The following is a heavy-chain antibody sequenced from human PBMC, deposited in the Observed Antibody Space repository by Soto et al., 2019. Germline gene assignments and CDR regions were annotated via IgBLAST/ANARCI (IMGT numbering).Heavy chain of an antibody. CDR2: IWYDGSNK. CDR3: ARAQPYCTNGVCTPYYYYYGMDV. J-gene: IGHJ6*02. V-gene: IGHV3-33*01. Sequence: PGGSLRLSCAASGFTFSSYGMHWVRQAPGKGLEWVAVIWYDGSNKYYADSVKGRFTISRDNSKNTLYLQMNSLRAEDTAVYYCARAQPYCTNGVCTPYYYYYGMDVWGQGTTVTVSS. D-gene: IGHD2-8*01. CDR1: GFTFSSYG.